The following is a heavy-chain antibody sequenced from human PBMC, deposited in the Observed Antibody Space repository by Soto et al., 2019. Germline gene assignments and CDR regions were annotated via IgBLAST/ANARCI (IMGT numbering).Heavy chain of an antibody. CDR2: ISYDGSNK. CDR1: GFTFSSYA. V-gene: IGHV3-30-3*01. CDR3: ARGREGATPGLYSYSGMDV. J-gene: IGHJ6*02. D-gene: IGHD1-26*01. Sequence: QVQLVESGGGVVQPGRSLRLSCAASGFTFSSYAMHWVRQAPGKGLEWVAVISYDGSNKYYADSVKGRFTISRDNSKNTLYLQMSSLRAEDTAVYYCARGREGATPGLYSYSGMDVWGQGTTVTVSS.